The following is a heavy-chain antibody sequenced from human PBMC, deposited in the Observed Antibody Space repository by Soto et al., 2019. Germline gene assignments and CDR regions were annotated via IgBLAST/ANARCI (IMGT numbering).Heavy chain of an antibody. D-gene: IGHD4-4*01. CDR2: ISAYNGNT. CDR1: GYTFTSYG. J-gene: IGHJ4*02. V-gene: IGHV1-18*01. CDR3: ARHSNRNYGLYYFDY. Sequence: ASVKVSFKASGYTFTSYGISWVRQAPGQGLEWMGWISAYNGNTNYAQKLQGRVTMTTDTSTSTAYMELRSLRSDDTAVYYCARHSNRNYGLYYFDYWGLAALVTVSS.